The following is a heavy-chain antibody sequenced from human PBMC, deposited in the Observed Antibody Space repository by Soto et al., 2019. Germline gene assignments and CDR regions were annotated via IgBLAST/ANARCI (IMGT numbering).Heavy chain of an antibody. CDR2: VSGYNGNT. D-gene: IGHD1-7*01. CDR1: GYTFTTSG. CDR3: ASAAELPYYYYGMEV. Sequence: QVQLVQSGGEVKKPGASVKVSCKASGYTFTTSGVSWVRQAPGQGLEWMGWVSGYNGNTKYEEKLHDRVTIPTDTSTSTAYLELPSLTTAHTAVYSSASAAELPYYYYGMEVWGQGTTVIVSS. J-gene: IGHJ6*02. V-gene: IGHV1-18*01.